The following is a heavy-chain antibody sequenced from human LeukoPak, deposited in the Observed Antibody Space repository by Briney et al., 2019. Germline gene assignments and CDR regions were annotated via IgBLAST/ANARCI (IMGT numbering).Heavy chain of an antibody. V-gene: IGHV1-69*13. CDR1: GGTFSSYA. Sequence: SVKVSCKASGGTFSSYAISWVRQAPGQGLEWMGGIIPIFGTANYAQKFQGRVTITADESTSTAYMELSSLRSEDTAVYYCASAVEMATTADYWGQGTLVTVSP. CDR2: IIPIFGTA. D-gene: IGHD5-24*01. CDR3: ASAVEMATTADY. J-gene: IGHJ4*02.